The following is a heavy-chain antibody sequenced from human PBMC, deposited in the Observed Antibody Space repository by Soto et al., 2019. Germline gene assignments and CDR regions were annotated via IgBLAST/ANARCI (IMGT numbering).Heavy chain of an antibody. CDR1: GFSVSTPY. CDR2: IYSGGGT. D-gene: IGHD1-26*01. CDR3: ATPSGSDPPLYYYYGMDV. V-gene: IGHV3-53*04. Sequence: EVQLVESGGGLVQPGGSLRLSCAASGFSVSTPYMNWVRQAPGKGLEWVSVIYSGGGTYYADSVKGRFTISRHNSNNTLSLQMNSLRPEDTAVYYCATPSGSDPPLYYYYGMDVWGQGTTVTVSS. J-gene: IGHJ6*02.